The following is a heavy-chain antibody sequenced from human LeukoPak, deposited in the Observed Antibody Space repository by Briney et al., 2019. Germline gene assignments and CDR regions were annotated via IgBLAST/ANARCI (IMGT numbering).Heavy chain of an antibody. V-gene: IGHV4-39*07. CDR3: ARDNHCSGGSCYSYYYYYGMDV. CDR2: IYYSGST. J-gene: IGHJ6*02. CDR1: GGSISSSSYY. D-gene: IGHD2-15*01. Sequence: SETLSLTCTVSGGSISSSSYYWGWVRQPPGKGREWIGSIYYSGSTYYNPSLKSRVTISVDTSKNQFSLKLSSVTAADTAVYYCARDNHCSGGSCYSYYYYYGMDVWGQGTTVTVSS.